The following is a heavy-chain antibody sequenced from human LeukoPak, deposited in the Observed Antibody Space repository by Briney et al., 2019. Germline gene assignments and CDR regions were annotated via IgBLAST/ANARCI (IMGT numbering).Heavy chain of an antibody. J-gene: IGHJ3*02. CDR3: ARVLRSDLHAFDI. CDR1: GGTFSSYA. V-gene: IGHV1-69*04. D-gene: IGHD3-3*01. CDR2: IIPILGIA. Sequence: SVKVSCKASGGTFSSYAISWVRQAPGQGLEWMGRIIPILGIANYAQKFQGRVTITADKSTSTAYMELSSLRSEDTAVYYCARVLRSDLHAFDIWGQGTMVTVSS.